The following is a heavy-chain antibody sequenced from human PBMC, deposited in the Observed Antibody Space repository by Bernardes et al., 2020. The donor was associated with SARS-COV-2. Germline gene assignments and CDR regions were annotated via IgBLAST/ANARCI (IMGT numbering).Heavy chain of an antibody. D-gene: IGHD2-2*02. V-gene: IGHV4-59*08. Sequence: SETLSLTCTVSGGSISSYYWSWIRQPPGKGLEWIGYIYYSGSTNYNPSLKSRVTISVDTSKNQFSLKLSSVTAADTAGYYCARGGVPAAIPGRRYYYYMDVWGKGTTVTVSS. J-gene: IGHJ6*03. CDR3: ARGGVPAAIPGRRYYYYMDV. CDR2: IYYSGST. CDR1: GGSISSYY.